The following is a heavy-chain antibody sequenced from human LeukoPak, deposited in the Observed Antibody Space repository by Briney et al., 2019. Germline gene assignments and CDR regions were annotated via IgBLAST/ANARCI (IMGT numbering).Heavy chain of an antibody. J-gene: IGHJ4*02. CDR3: ARVSSGITHND. Sequence: GGSLRLSCAASGFTFSSYAMSWVRQSPGKGLEWVSAISGGGGSTYYADSVKGRFTISRDNAKNSLYLQMNSLRAEDTAVYYCARVSSGITHNDWGQGTLVTVSS. V-gene: IGHV3-23*01. CDR1: GFTFSSYA. D-gene: IGHD3-10*01. CDR2: ISGGGGST.